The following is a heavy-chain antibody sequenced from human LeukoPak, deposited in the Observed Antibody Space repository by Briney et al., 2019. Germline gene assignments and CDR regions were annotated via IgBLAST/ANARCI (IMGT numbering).Heavy chain of an antibody. CDR1: GYSFATYG. Sequence: ASVKVSCKTSGYSFATYGFCWVRQAPGDGLEWMGWISANTGKTSYTQKFQDRVTMTTDTSTTTAYMELRSLRLDDTAVYFCAKVAGDRMDYWGQGKLVIVSS. CDR3: AKVAGDRMDY. CDR2: ISANTGKT. V-gene: IGHV1-18*01. J-gene: IGHJ4*02. D-gene: IGHD6-13*01.